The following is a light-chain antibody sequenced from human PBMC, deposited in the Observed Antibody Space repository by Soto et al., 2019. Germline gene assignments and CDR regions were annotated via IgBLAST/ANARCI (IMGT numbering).Light chain of an antibody. CDR2: GVS. CDR1: FSDIGRYEF. CDR3: CSFTSINTYV. J-gene: IGLJ1*01. Sequence: QSVLTQPASVSGSPGQSITISCAGTFSDIGRYEFVSWYRQHPGKAPKVLIYGVSKRPSGVSNRFSGSKSGNTASLTISGLQAEDESDYYCCSFTSINTYVFGTGTRSPS. V-gene: IGLV2-23*02.